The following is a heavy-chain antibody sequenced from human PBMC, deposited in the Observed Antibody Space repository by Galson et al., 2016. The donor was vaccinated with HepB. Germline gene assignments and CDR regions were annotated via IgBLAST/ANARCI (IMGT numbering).Heavy chain of an antibody. CDR1: GGTFRNYA. J-gene: IGHJ4*02. V-gene: IGHV1-69*01. D-gene: IGHD6-19*01. CDR3: ARGGDSSGWYEVIF. Sequence: SCKASGGTFRNYAISWVRQAPGQGLEWMGGIIPIYGTTNYAQKFQGRVTITADESTSTAYMDLSSLRFEDTALYYCARGGDSSGWYEVIFWGQGTLVTVSS. CDR2: IIPIYGTT.